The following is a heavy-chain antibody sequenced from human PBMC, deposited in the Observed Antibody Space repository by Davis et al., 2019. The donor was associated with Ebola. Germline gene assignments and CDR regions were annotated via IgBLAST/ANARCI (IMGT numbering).Heavy chain of an antibody. J-gene: IGHJ6*02. V-gene: IGHV4-30-4*01. Sequence: SETLSLTCTVSGGSISSGDYYWNWIRQPPGKGLEWIGYIYYSGSTYYNPSLKSRVTISVDTSKNQFSLKLSSVTAADTAVYYCARDHLRTMVQGVINHLYYYYGMDVWGQGTTVTVSS. CDR2: IYYSGST. D-gene: IGHD3-10*01. CDR1: GGSISSGDYY. CDR3: ARDHLRTMVQGVINHLYYYYGMDV.